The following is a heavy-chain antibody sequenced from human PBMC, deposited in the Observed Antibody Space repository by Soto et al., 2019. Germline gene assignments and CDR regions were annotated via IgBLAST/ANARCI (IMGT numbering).Heavy chain of an antibody. CDR1: GFSFSGYS. CDR3: AREDILGARSFDY. V-gene: IGHV3-48*02. D-gene: IGHD1-26*01. J-gene: IGHJ4*02. CDR2: ISSLSTPR. Sequence: GGSLRLSCAASGFSFSGYSMNWVRQAPGKGLEWISYISSLSTPRYYAESVEGRFIISRDNAKNSLYLQMNSLRDEDTAVYFCAREDILGARSFDYWGQGTLVTVSS.